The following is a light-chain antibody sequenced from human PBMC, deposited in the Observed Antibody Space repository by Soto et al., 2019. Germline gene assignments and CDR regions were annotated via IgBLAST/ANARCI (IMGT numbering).Light chain of an antibody. CDR3: QQYYSTPWT. Sequence: DIVMTQSPDSLAVSLGERATFNCKSSQSVLYSPNNKNYLAWYQQKPGQPPKLLIYWASTRESGVPDRFSGSGSGTDFTLTISSLQAEDVAVYYCQQYYSTPWTFGQGTKVKI. CDR2: WAS. V-gene: IGKV4-1*01. CDR1: QSVLYSPNNKNY. J-gene: IGKJ1*01.